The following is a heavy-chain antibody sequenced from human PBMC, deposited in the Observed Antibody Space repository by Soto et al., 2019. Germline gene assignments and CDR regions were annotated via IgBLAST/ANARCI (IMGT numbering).Heavy chain of an antibody. CDR3: APHVSCSGGSCQYDAFAI. D-gene: IGHD2-15*01. J-gene: IGHJ3*02. CDR1: GFTVSSHA. Sequence: EVQVLESGGGLVQPGGSLRLSCEGSGFTVSSHAMTWIRQAPGKGPEWVSTITADGGTYYADSVKGRFDMSRDTSESTLYLKMNSLGAEDTAAYYCAPHVSCSGGSCQYDAFAIRGQGTMVTVSS. V-gene: IGHV3-23*01. CDR2: ITADGGT.